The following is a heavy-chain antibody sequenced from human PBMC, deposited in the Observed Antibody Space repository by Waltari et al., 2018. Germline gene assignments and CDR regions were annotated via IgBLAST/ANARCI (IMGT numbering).Heavy chain of an antibody. D-gene: IGHD5-12*01. J-gene: IGHJ6*02. CDR3: ARNAGYGPLYYYYGMDV. CDR2: IYYSGST. Sequence: QVQLQESGPGLVKPSETLSLTCTVSGGSISSHYWSWLRQPPGKGLEWIGYIYYSGSTNYNPSLKSRVTISVDTSKNQFSLKLSSVTAADTAVYYCARNAGYGPLYYYYGMDVWGQGTTVTVSS. V-gene: IGHV4-59*11. CDR1: GGSISSHY.